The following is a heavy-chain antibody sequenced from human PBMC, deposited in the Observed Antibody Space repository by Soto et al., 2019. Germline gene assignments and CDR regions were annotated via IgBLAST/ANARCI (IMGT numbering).Heavy chain of an antibody. J-gene: IGHJ4*02. CDR3: ARDYAGITGTTLV. CDR2: IHHSGGP. Sequence: QVQLQESGPGLVKPSGTLSLTCAVSGDSISSSAWWTWVRQPPGKGLEWIGEIHHSGGPNYNPSLKSRVTISIDKPKNQFSLKLSPVTAAETAVYYCARDYAGITGTTLVWGQGILVTVSS. CDR1: GDSISSSAW. D-gene: IGHD1-20*01. V-gene: IGHV4-4*02.